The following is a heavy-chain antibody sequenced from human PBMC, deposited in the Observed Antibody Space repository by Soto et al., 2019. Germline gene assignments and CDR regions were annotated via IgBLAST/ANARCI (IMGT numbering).Heavy chain of an antibody. CDR3: VRGGSNYDS. V-gene: IGHV3-7*01. D-gene: IGHD4-4*01. CDR1: GFTLSDSW. CDR2: IKPDESEK. Sequence: ESGGGLVQPGGALRLSCTASGFTLSDSWMTWVRQAPGKGLEWVARIKPDESEKKYADSVKGRFSISRDNAKNSMYLQMDSLRGEDTAVYYCVRGGSNYDSWGQGTLVTVSS. J-gene: IGHJ5*02.